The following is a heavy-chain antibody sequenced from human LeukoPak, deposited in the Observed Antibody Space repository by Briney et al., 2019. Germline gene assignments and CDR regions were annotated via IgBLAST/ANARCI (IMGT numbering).Heavy chain of an antibody. V-gene: IGHV5-51*01. J-gene: IGHJ4*02. CDR2: IYPGDSDT. CDR1: GYSFVSYW. Sequence: GESLKISCKGSGYSFVSYWVGWVRQMPGKGLEWMGIIYPGDSDTRYSPSFQGQVTISADKSISTVYLQWTSLKASDTAMYYCARPPWDCSSSGCYFDHWSQGTLVTVSS. D-gene: IGHD2-2*01. CDR3: ARPPWDCSSSGCYFDH.